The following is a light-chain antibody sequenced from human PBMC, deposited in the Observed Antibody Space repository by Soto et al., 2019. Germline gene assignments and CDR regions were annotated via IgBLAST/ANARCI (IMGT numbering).Light chain of an antibody. V-gene: IGKV3-15*01. J-gene: IGKJ4*01. CDR3: QQYNNWPPPLT. Sequence: EIVMTQSPATLSVSPGERATLSCRASQSVSSNLAWYQQKPRQAPRLLIYGASTRATGIPARFSGSGSGIEFTLTIRSMQSEDSAVYYCQQYNNWPPPLTFGGGTKVEIK. CDR2: GAS. CDR1: QSVSSN.